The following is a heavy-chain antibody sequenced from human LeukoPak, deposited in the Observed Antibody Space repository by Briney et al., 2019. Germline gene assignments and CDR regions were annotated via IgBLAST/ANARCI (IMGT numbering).Heavy chain of an antibody. J-gene: IGHJ4*02. CDR3: VRDDDRPDNGLDY. CDR2: ITGNGDSK. Sequence: GGSLRLSCAASGFTFSDHAMAWVRQAPGKGLKWVATITGNGDSKFYADSVKGRFIISRDNSKNTLYLQMNSLRAEDTAVYYCVRDDDRPDNGLDYWGQGTLVTVSS. D-gene: IGHD3-22*01. V-gene: IGHV3-23*01. CDR1: GFTFSDHA.